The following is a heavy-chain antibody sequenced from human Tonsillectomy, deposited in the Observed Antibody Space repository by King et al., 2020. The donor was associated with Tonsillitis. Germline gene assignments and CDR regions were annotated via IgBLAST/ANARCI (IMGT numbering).Heavy chain of an antibody. CDR2: ISFDASRE. V-gene: IGHV3-30*19. CDR1: GFDFSSYA. J-gene: IGHJ4*02. CDR3: ARERLYTSDWGIDY. Sequence: VQLVESGGGVVQPGGSLRLSCASSGFDFSSYAMHCVRQAPGKGLEWVAVISFDASREKYADSVKGRFTISRDNSKSTLYLQMNSLRAEDTAVYYCARERLYTSDWGIDYWGQGSLVTVSS. D-gene: IGHD6-19*01.